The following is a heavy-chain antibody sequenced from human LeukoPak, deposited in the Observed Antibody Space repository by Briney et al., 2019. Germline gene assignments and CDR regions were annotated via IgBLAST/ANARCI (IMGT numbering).Heavy chain of an antibody. Sequence: GVSLRLSCAASGFTFSSFSMTWVRQAPGKGLEWVSYISSSSDTIYYADSVKGRFTISRDNAKNSLYLQMNSLRDEDTAVYYCARAVSGSPGYWGQGTLVTVSS. CDR3: ARAVSGSPGY. V-gene: IGHV3-48*02. J-gene: IGHJ4*02. D-gene: IGHD6-19*01. CDR2: ISSSSDTI. CDR1: GFTFSSFS.